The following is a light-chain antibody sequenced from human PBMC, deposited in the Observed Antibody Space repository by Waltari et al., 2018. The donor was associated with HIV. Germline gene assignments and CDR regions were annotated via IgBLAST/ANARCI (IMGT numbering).Light chain of an antibody. CDR3: GSRDRTGSSYV. J-gene: IGLJ1*01. CDR2: NGN. V-gene: IGLV3-19*01. CDR1: SLRTYY. Sequence: SSDLTQDPAVSVALGQTVRITCQGDSLRTYYAAWYRQKPGQAPILVIFNGNIRPSGIPDRFSGSTSGNTASLTITGALVEDEADYYCGSRDRTGSSYVFGPGTEVTV.